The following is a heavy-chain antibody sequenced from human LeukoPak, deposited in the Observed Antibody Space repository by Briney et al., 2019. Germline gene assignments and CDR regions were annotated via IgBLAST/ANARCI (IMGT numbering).Heavy chain of an antibody. CDR3: ARKACYGDCYNLDY. J-gene: IGHJ4*02. V-gene: IGHV1-18*01. CDR1: GYTFTTYG. Sequence: GASVKVSCKASGYTFTTYGISWVRQAPGQGLEWMGWISTYNGNTNYARKFQGRVTMTTDTSTSTAHLELRSLRSDDTAVYYCARKACYGDCYNLDYRGQGSLVTVSS. D-gene: IGHD2-21*02. CDR2: ISTYNGNT.